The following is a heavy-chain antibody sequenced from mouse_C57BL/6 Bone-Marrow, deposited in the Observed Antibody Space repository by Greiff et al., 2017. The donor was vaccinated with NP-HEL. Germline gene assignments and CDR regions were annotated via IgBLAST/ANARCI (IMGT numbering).Heavy chain of an antibody. CDR2: ISSGSSTI. Sequence: EVQRVESGGGLVKPGGSLKLSCAASGFTFSDYGMHWVRQAPEKGLEWVAYISSGSSTIYYADTVKGRFTISRDNAKNTLFRQMTILRSEDTAMYYCARDYSYYFDYWGQGTTRTVSS. CDR1: GFTFSDYG. CDR3: ARDYSYYFDY. J-gene: IGHJ2*01. D-gene: IGHD1-1*01. V-gene: IGHV5-17*01.